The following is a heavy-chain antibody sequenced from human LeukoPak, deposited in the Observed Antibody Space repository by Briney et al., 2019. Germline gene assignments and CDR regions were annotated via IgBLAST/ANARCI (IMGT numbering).Heavy chain of an antibody. CDR1: GYTFTGYY. J-gene: IGHJ4*02. V-gene: IGHV1-2*02. CDR3: ARESAVDRYFDY. Sequence: ASVKVSCKASGYTFTGYYMHWVRQAPGQGLEWMGWINPNSGGTNYAQKFQGRVTMTRDTSISTAYMELSRLRSDDTAVYYCARESAVDRYFDYWGQGTLVTVSS. CDR2: INPNSGGT.